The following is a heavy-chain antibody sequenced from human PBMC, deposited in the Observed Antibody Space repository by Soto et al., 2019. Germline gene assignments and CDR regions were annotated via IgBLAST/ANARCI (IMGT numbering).Heavy chain of an antibody. CDR3: ARHDYYHRTFDI. Sequence: SETLSLTYRVSGGSVGTGAYYWSWIRQPPGKGLEWIGYTLYSGSPNYNPSLQSLQSRVTISVDTSRNQFSLRLTSVTAADTALYYCARHDYYHRTFDIWGQGTLVTVSS. CDR2: TLYSGSP. D-gene: IGHD3-9*01. V-gene: IGHV4-61*08. CDR1: GGSVGTGAYY. J-gene: IGHJ3*02.